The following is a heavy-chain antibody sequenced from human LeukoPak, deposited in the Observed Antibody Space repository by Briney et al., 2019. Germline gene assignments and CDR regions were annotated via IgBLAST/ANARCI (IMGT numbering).Heavy chain of an antibody. CDR1: GGSFSGYY. CDR2: INHSGST. D-gene: IGHD5-12*01. V-gene: IGHV4-34*01. Sequence: PSETLSLTCAVYGGSFSGYYWSWIRQPPGKGLEWIWEINHSGSTNYNPSLKNRVTISVDTSKNQFSLKLSSVTAADTAVYYCARGRSDYAKYYYYYYYMDVWGKGTTVTVSS. CDR3: ARGRSDYAKYYYYYYYMDV. J-gene: IGHJ6*03.